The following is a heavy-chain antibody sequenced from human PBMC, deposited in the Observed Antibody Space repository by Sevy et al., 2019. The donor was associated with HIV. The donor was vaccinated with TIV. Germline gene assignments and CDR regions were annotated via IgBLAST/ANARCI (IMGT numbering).Heavy chain of an antibody. D-gene: IGHD3-22*01. Sequence: SETLSLTCTVSGGSISSGSYYWSWIRQPAGKGLEWIGRIYTSGSTNYNPSLKSRVTMSVDTSKNQFSLKLGSVTAADTAVYYCARGEGSYYDSSGYPFDIWGQGTMVTVSS. CDR1: GGSISSGSYY. CDR2: IYTSGST. CDR3: ARGEGSYYDSSGYPFDI. V-gene: IGHV4-61*02. J-gene: IGHJ3*02.